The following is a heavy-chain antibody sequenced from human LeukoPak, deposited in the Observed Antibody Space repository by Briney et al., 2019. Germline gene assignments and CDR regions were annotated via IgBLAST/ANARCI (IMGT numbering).Heavy chain of an antibody. D-gene: IGHD5-18*01. CDR2: IYTSGST. Sequence: PSETLSLTCTVSGGSISSGSYYWSWIRQPDGKGLEWIGRIYTSGSTNYNPSLKSRVTISVDTSKNQFSLKLSSVTAADTAVYYCARDMGRDTAIDNWFDPWGQGTLVVVSS. J-gene: IGHJ5*02. CDR3: ARDMGRDTAIDNWFDP. V-gene: IGHV4-61*02. CDR1: GGSISSGSYY.